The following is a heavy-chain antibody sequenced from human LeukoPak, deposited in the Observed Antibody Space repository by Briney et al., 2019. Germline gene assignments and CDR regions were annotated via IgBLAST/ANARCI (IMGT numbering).Heavy chain of an antibody. V-gene: IGHV1-2*02. CDR3: ARDTSRVITVTPNDVFDL. CDR2: INPKSGVT. J-gene: IGHJ3*01. Sequence: ASVKVSCKASGYIFTSYYMYWVRQAPGQGLEWMGWINPKSGVTKYAQRFQGRVTVTRDTSISSAYMELTSLRPDDTAVYYCARDTSRVITVTPNDVFDLWGQGTMVTVSS. CDR1: GYIFTSYY. D-gene: IGHD1-20*01.